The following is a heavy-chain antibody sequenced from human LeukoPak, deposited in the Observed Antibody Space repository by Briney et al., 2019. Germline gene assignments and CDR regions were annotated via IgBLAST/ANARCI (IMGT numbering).Heavy chain of an antibody. CDR3: AKEIIPIYCSGGSCYLNNFDY. D-gene: IGHD2-15*01. J-gene: IGHJ4*02. Sequence: GGSLRLSCAASGFTFSSYGMHWVRQAPGKGLEWVAVISYDGSNKYYADSVKGRFTISRDNSKNTLYLQMNSLRAEDTAVYYCAKEIIPIYCSGGSCYLNNFDYWGQGTLVTVSS. CDR1: GFTFSSYG. CDR2: ISYDGSNK. V-gene: IGHV3-30*18.